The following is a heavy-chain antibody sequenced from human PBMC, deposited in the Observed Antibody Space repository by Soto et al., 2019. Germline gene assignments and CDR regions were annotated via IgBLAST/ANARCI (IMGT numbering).Heavy chain of an antibody. V-gene: IGHV3-23*01. D-gene: IGHD3-10*01. Sequence: GGSLRLSCAASGSTFSSYAMSWVRQAPGKGLEWVSAISGSGGSTYYADSVKGRFTISRDNSKNTLYLQMNSLRAEDTAVYYCAKTLSYYGSGSYYHPGFDYWGQGTLVTVSS. J-gene: IGHJ4*02. CDR3: AKTLSYYGSGSYYHPGFDY. CDR2: ISGSGGST. CDR1: GSTFSSYA.